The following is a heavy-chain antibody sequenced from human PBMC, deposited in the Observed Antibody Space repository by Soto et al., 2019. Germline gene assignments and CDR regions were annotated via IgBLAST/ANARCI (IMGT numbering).Heavy chain of an antibody. V-gene: IGHV4-31*03. D-gene: IGHD3-10*01. Sequence: SETLSLPCTVSGGSISSGGYYWSWIRQHPGKGLEWIGYIYYSGSTYYNPSLKSRVTISVDTSKNQFSLKLSSVTAADTAVYYCARGVLWFGELYLPSSPLGGFDPWGQGTLVTVSS. J-gene: IGHJ5*02. CDR1: GGSISSGGYY. CDR2: IYYSGST. CDR3: ARGVLWFGELYLPSSPLGGFDP.